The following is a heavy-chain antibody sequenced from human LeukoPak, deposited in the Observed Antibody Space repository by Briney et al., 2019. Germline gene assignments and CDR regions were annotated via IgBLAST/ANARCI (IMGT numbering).Heavy chain of an antibody. CDR1: GFTFSSYE. J-gene: IGHJ4*02. V-gene: IGHV3-48*03. Sequence: PGGSLRLSCAASGFTFSSYEMNWVRQAPGKGLEWVSYISSSGSTIYYADSLKGRFTISRDNAKNSLYLQMNSLRAEDTAVYYCARPHYYDSSGLDFWGQGTLVTVSS. CDR2: ISSSGSTI. D-gene: IGHD3-22*01. CDR3: ARPHYYDSSGLDF.